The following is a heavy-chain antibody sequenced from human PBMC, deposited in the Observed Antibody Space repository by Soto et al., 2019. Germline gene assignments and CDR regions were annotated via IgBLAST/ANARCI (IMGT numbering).Heavy chain of an antibody. J-gene: IGHJ4*02. V-gene: IGHV3-23*01. CDR2: ISGSGGST. CDR3: AKAEDFWSGYKAIDY. D-gene: IGHD3-3*01. Sequence: GGSLRLSCAASGFTFSSYAMSWVRQAPGKGLEWVSAISGSGGSTYYADSVKGRFTISRDNSKNTLYLQMNGLRAEDTAVYYCAKAEDFWSGYKAIDYWGQGTLVTVSS. CDR1: GFTFSSYA.